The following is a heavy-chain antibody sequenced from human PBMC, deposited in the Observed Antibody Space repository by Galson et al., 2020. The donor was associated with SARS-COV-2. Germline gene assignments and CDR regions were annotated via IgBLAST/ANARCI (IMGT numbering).Heavy chain of an antibody. CDR3: ARDEGQLIGGYHGMGG. D-gene: IGHD3-16*01. J-gene: IGHJ6*02. CDR2: ISSSGSTI. Sequence: GGSLRLSCAASGFTFSSYEMNWVRQAPGKGLEWVSYISSSGSTIYYADSVKGRFTISRDNAKNSLYLQMNSLRAEDTGGYYCARDEGQLIGGYHGMGGWGQGTTVTVS. CDR1: GFTFSSYE. V-gene: IGHV3-48*03.